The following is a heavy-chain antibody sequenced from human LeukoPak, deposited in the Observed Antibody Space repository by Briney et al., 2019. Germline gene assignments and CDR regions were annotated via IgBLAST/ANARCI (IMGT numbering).Heavy chain of an antibody. J-gene: IGHJ4*02. CDR2: INSDGSSM. D-gene: IGHD3-22*01. V-gene: IGHV3-74*01. CDR1: GFTFSRNW. CDR3: VRVADSSGYYN. Sequence: GGSLRLSCAASGFTFSRNWMHWIRHAPGKGLVWVSHINSDGSSMSYADPVKGQFTISRDNAKSTLYLQMNSLRAEDTAVYYCVRVADSSGYYNWGEGTLVTVSS.